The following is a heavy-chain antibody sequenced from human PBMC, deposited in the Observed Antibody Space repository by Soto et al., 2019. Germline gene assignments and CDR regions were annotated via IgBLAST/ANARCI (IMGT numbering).Heavy chain of an antibody. V-gene: IGHV4-59*01. CDR1: GGSISNYY. CDR3: ARDHPHSYGVYYFDY. J-gene: IGHJ4*02. D-gene: IGHD5-18*01. Sequence: SETLSLTCTVSGGSISNYYWNWIRQSPGKVLEWIGYIYSSGSTHYNPSLQNRVTISIDTSKNQVSLKVNSVTAADTAVYYCARDHPHSYGVYYFDYWGQGTPVTVS. CDR2: IYSSGST.